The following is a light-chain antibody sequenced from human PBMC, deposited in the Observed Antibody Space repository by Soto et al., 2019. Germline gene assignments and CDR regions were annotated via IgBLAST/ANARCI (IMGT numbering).Light chain of an antibody. CDR1: QSLTNNY. Sequence: EIVLPQSHGTLSLSPGARSTLSCRASQSLTNNYSAWYQQKPGRALRLLIDGASTRATGIPDRFSGSGSGTVFTLTISRLEPEYVALYYRQHYEAAVTFGKGTKVDIK. CDR2: GAS. V-gene: IGKV3-20*01. CDR3: QHYEAAVT. J-gene: IGKJ1*01.